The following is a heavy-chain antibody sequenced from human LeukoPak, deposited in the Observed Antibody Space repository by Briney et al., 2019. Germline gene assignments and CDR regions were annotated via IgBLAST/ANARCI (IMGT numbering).Heavy chain of an antibody. D-gene: IGHD2-15*01. Sequence: GGSLRLSCAASGFTFSSYWMHWVRQAPGKGLVWVSRIKSDESSTTYADSVKGRFTISRDNAKNTLYLQMDSLRAEDTAVYYCAREAAAYCSGGSCYPRYWGQGTLVTVSS. CDR2: IKSDESST. V-gene: IGHV3-74*01. CDR1: GFTFSSYW. J-gene: IGHJ4*02. CDR3: AREAAAYCSGGSCYPRY.